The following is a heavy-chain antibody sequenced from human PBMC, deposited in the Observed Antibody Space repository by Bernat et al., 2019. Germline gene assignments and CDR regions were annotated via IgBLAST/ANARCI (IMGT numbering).Heavy chain of an antibody. CDR3: AARIGGICYYYVMDG. CDR2: IYYSGST. J-gene: IGHJ6*02. V-gene: IGHV4-30-4*01. Sequence: QVQLQESGPGLVKPSQTLSLTCTVSGGSISSGDYYWSWIRQPPGKGLEWIGYIYYSGSTYYNPSLKSRVTISVDTSKNQFSLKLSSVTAADTAVYYCAARIGGICYYYVMDGWGQGTTVTGSS. D-gene: IGHD1-26*01. CDR1: GGSISSGDYY.